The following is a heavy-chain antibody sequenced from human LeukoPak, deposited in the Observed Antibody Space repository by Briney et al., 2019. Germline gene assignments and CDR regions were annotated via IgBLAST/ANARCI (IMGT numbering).Heavy chain of an antibody. V-gene: IGHV3-23*01. J-gene: IGHJ6*03. Sequence: GRSLRPSCAVSTRTFSSYAMSWGRHAPGEGLEWVSAISGSGGSTNYADSVKGRFTISKDNSKNTPYLQMNTETCDHTAVYYCAKDVRGYYYYMDVWGKGTTVTVSS. CDR1: TRTFSSYA. CDR3: AKDVRGYYYYMDV. D-gene: IGHD3-10*01. CDR2: ISGSGGST.